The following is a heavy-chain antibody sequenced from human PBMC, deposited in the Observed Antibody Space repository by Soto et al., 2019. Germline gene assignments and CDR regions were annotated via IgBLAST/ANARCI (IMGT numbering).Heavy chain of an antibody. Sequence: QVQLVESGGGVVQPGRSLRLSCAASGFAFHGYAMHWVRQAPGKGLEWVAIRWYDGSNTYYGDSVKSRFTTSRDNSKNTGYLQMNSLRVEDTAVYYCARGLKTRHCDYWGQGILVTVSS. CDR3: ARGLKTRHCDY. D-gene: IGHD4-17*01. V-gene: IGHV3-33*01. CDR1: GFAFHGYA. CDR2: RWYDGSNT. J-gene: IGHJ4*02.